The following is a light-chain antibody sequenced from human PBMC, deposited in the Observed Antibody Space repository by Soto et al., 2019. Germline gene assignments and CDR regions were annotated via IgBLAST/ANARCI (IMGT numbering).Light chain of an antibody. CDR2: GAS. CDR3: QQYGSSPPT. V-gene: IGKV3-20*01. CDR1: QSVSTNY. Sequence: EIVLTQSPGTLSLSPGERATLSCRASQSVSTNYLAWYQRKPGQAPRLLIYGASSRATDIPNRFSGRGSGTGFTLTITRLKAEDFAVYYCQQYGSSPPTFGQGTKVELK. J-gene: IGKJ1*01.